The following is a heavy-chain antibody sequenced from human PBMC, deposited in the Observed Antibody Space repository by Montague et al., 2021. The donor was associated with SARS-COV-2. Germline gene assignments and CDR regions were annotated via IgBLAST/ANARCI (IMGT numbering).Heavy chain of an antibody. CDR1: GDSITPYGDSIGGYF. CDR3: ASDAYYFDPGRKNHGTFDP. D-gene: IGHD2/OR15-2a*01. Sequence: SETLSLTCSVSGDSITPYGDSIGGYFWSWIRQPAGKGLEWIGRIYVNGNFDYNPSLNSRVSMSMDTSKQEFSMRLISVTAADTAVYYCASDAYYFDPGRKNHGTFDPWGQGILVTVSS. CDR2: IYVNGNF. V-gene: IGHV4-4*07. J-gene: IGHJ5*02.